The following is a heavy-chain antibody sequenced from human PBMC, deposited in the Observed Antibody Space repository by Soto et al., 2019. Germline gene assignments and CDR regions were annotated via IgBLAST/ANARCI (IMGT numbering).Heavy chain of an antibody. CDR1: GYTFTSYY. V-gene: IGHV1-46*01. CDR2: INPSGGST. CDR3: ARELQITMIVVDYYYYYGMDV. D-gene: IGHD3-22*01. J-gene: IGHJ6*02. Sequence: QVQLVQSGAEVKKPGASVKVSCKASGYTFTSYYMHWVRQAPGQGLEWMGIINPSGGSTSYAQKFQGRVTMTRDTYTSTVYMELSSLRSEDTAVYYCARELQITMIVVDYYYYYGMDVWGQGTTVTVSS.